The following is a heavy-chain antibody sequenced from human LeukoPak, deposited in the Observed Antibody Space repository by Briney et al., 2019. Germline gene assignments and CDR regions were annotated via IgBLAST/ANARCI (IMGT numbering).Heavy chain of an antibody. J-gene: IGHJ4*02. CDR1: GFSFSRYE. CDR3: ARGGTFGVDISDY. V-gene: IGHV3-48*03. D-gene: IGHD3-3*01. Sequence: GGSLRLSCAASGFSFSRYEMNWVRQAPGKGLEWVSYISTSGSPISYADSVKGRFTISRDNAKNSLFLQMNSLRVEDTAVYYCARGGTFGVDISDYWGQGTLVTVSS. CDR2: ISTSGSPI.